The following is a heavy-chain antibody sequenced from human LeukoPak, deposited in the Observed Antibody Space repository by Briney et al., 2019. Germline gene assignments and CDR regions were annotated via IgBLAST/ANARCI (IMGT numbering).Heavy chain of an antibody. J-gene: IGHJ3*02. CDR2: ISTSGTT. CDR3: AREMGSTGRVLDI. V-gene: IGHV4-4*07. D-gene: IGHD1-26*01. Sequence: SETLSLTCTVSGDSISSYFWSWIRQPAGKGLEWIGRISTSGTTNYNPSLKSRLTMSLDTSKHQFSLNLTSVTAADTAVYYCAREMGSTGRVLDIWGLGTVVAVSS. CDR1: GDSISSYF.